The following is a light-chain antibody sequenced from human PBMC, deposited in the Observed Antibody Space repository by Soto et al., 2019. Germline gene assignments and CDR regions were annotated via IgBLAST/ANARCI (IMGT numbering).Light chain of an antibody. CDR2: EVS. CDR1: SGDVGDNY. V-gene: IGLV2-8*01. CDR3: QSYDISLHNYV. Sequence: QSALTQPPSASGSPGQSVTISCTGTSGDVGDNYVSWYQQHLGKAPKLIIYEVSQRPSGVPDRFSGSKSGNTASLTVSGLQAEDEADYYCQSYDISLHNYVFGTGTKVTVL. J-gene: IGLJ1*01.